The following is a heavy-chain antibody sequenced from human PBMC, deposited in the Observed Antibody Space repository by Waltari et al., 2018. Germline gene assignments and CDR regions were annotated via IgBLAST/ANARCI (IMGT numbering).Heavy chain of an antibody. J-gene: IGHJ4*02. CDR2: IYYSGSP. V-gene: IGHV4-39*07. D-gene: IGHD6-13*01. CDR1: GGSISSSSYY. CDR3: ARLRLVAAAGRPDYFDY. Sequence: QLQLQESGPGLVKPSETLSLTCTVSGGSISSSSYYWGWIRQPPGKGLEWIGRIYYSGSPYYNPSLKSRVTISVDTSKNQFSLKLSSVTAADTAVYYCARLRLVAAAGRPDYFDYWGQGTLVTVSS.